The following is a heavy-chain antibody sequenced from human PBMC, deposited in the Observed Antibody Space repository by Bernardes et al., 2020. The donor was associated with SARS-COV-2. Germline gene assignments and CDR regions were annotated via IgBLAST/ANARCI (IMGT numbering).Heavy chain of an antibody. CDR2: ISYAERTT. V-gene: IGHV3-30*19. CDR3: ARETQDATSSYFDY. Sequence: GGSLRLSCAASGFTFSHFAMHWVRQAPGKGLEWLAIISYAERTTYNADSVKGRFTISRDNSKETIFLQMSSLRPEDTAVYYCARETQDATSSYFDYWGQGALVTVSS. J-gene: IGHJ4*02. D-gene: IGHD2-2*01. CDR1: GFTFSHFA.